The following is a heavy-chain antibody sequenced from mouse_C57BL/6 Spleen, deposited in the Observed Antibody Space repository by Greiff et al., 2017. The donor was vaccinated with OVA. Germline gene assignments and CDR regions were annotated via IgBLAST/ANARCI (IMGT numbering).Heavy chain of an antibody. J-gene: IGHJ1*03. CDR2: IRSKSNNYAT. D-gene: IGHD1-1*01. Sequence: EVKLVESGGGLVQPKGSLKLSCAASGFSFNTYAMNWVRQAPGKGLEWVARIRSKSNNYATYYADSVKDRFTISRDDSESMLYLQMNNLKTEDTAMYYFGRLIYDYEGDWYFDVWGTGTTVTVSS. CDR1: GFSFNTYA. CDR3: GRLIYDYEGDWYFDV. V-gene: IGHV10-1*01.